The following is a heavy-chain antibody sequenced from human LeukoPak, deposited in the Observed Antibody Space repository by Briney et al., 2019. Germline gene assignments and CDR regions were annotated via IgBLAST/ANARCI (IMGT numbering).Heavy chain of an antibody. Sequence: GGSLRLSCAASGFTFSSYGMHWVRQAPGKGLEWVAVISYDGSNKYYADSVKGRFTISRDNSKNTLYLQMNSLRAEDTAVYYCAKDQIAVAGTTAFDYWGQGTLVTVSS. V-gene: IGHV3-30*18. CDR3: AKDQIAVAGTTAFDY. CDR1: GFTFSSYG. CDR2: ISYDGSNK. D-gene: IGHD6-19*01. J-gene: IGHJ4*02.